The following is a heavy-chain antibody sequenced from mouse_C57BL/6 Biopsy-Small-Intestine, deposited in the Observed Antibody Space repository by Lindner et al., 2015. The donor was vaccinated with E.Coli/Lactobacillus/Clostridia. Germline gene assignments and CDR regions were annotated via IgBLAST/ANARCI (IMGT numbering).Heavy chain of an antibody. CDR3: ARYYYGSRSYLDY. V-gene: IGHV9-3*02. Sequence: VKVSCKASGYTFTRYAMTWVRQAPGQGLEWMGWINTNTGNPTYAQGVTGRFVFSLDTSVSTAYLQISSLKAEDSAVYYCARYYYGSRSYLDYWGQGTLVTVSS. D-gene: IGHD1-1*01. CDR2: INTNTGNP. J-gene: IGHJ4*01. CDR1: GYTFTRYA.